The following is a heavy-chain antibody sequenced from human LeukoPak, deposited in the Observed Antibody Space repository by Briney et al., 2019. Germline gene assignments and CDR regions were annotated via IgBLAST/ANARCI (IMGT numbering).Heavy chain of an antibody. Sequence: PSQTLSLTCTVSGGSISSSSYYWGWIRQPPGKGLEWIGSIYYSGSTYYNPSLKSRVTISVDTSKNQFSLKLSSVTAADTAVYYCARDPWDAAFDIWGQGTMVTVSS. D-gene: IGHD1-26*01. CDR1: GGSISSSSYY. V-gene: IGHV4-39*07. CDR3: ARDPWDAAFDI. J-gene: IGHJ3*02. CDR2: IYYSGST.